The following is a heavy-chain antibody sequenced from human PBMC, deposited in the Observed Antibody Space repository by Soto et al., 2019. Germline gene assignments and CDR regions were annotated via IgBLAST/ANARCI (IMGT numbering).Heavy chain of an antibody. J-gene: IGHJ6*02. CDR2: TYYSGST. Sequence: SETLSLTCTVSGGSISRYYWSWIRQPPGKGLEWIGYTYYSGSTNYNPSLKSRVTISVDTSKNQFSLKLSSVTAADTAVYYCARDPSGSGWADYYYGMDVWGQGTTVTVSS. V-gene: IGHV4-59*01. CDR3: ARDPSGSGWADYYYGMDV. D-gene: IGHD6-19*01. CDR1: GGSISRYY.